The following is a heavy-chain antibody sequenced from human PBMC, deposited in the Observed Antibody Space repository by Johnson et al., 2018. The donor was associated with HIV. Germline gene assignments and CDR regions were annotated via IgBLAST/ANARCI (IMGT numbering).Heavy chain of an antibody. CDR1: GFTFSNAW. D-gene: IGHD6-13*01. V-gene: IGHV3-15*01. CDR2: IKSKTDGGTT. CDR3: AKQKQQLVLAYAFDI. J-gene: IGHJ3*02. Sequence: EVQLVESGGGLVQPGGSLRLSCAASGFTFSNAWMSWVRQAPGKGLEWVGRIKSKTDGGTTDYAAPVKGRFTISRDNSKNTLYLQMNSLSAEDTAVYYCAKQKQQLVLAYAFDIWGQGTMVTVSS.